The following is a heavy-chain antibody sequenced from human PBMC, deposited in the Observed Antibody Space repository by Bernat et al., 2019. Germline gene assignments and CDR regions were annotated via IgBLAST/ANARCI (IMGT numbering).Heavy chain of an antibody. Sequence: QVQLQESGPGLVKPSETLSLTCTVSGGSISSYYWSWIRQPPGKGLEWIGYIYYSGSTNYNPSLKSRVTISVDTSKNQFSLKLSSVTAADTAVYYCARFRVRAARRAFDIWGQGTMVTVSS. V-gene: IGHV4-59*12. CDR2: IYYSGST. CDR1: GGSISSYY. J-gene: IGHJ3*02. CDR3: ARFRVRAARRAFDI. D-gene: IGHD6-6*01.